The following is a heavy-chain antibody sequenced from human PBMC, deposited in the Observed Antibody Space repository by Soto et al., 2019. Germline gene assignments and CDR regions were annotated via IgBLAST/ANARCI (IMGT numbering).Heavy chain of an antibody. CDR1: GFTFSSYS. CDR2: IDESSSTI. V-gene: IGHV3-48*01. Sequence: GGSLRLSCAASGFTFSSYSMNWVRQAPGKGLEWLSYIDESSSTIHYADSVKGRFTISRDNAKDSLYLQINSPRAEDTAVYYCVRGHVSRDYWGQGTLVTVSS. J-gene: IGHJ4*02. CDR3: VRGHVSRDY.